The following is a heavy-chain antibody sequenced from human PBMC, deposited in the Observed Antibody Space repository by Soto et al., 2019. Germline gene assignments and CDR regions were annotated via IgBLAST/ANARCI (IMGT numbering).Heavy chain of an antibody. CDR1: GGSITNYY. Sequence: QVQLQESGPGLVKPSETLSHTCTVSGGSITNYYCSWFRQPPGKGLEWIGYINYDGYSAYNPSLTRRVPLSMYASKTQFSLMLESVTATDTAVYYCASHGFGPLHGLVDVWGPGTTVIVS. V-gene: IGHV4-59*08. CDR3: ASHGFGPLHGLVDV. CDR2: INYDGYS. D-gene: IGHD3-10*01. J-gene: IGHJ6*02.